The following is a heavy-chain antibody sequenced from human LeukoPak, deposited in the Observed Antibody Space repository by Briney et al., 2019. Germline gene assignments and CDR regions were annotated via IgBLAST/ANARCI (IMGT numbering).Heavy chain of an antibody. D-gene: IGHD4-17*01. V-gene: IGHV3-21*01. CDR2: ITSSGSYI. CDR3: ARTYAVYGDYTRDHSIDY. J-gene: IGHJ4*02. CDR1: GFTFSSHG. Sequence: GGSLRLSCAASGFTFSSHGMYWVRQAPGKGLEWVSSITSSGSYIYYADSVKGRFTISRDNAKNSLYLQMNSLRAEDTALYYCARTYAVYGDYTRDHSIDYWGQGTLVTVSS.